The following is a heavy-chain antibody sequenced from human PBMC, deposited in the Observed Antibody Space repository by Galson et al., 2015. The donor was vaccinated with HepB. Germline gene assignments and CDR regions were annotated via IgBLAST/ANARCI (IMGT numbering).Heavy chain of an antibody. D-gene: IGHD3-22*01. V-gene: IGHV3-11*04. CDR2: ISSSGSTI. CDR1: GFTFSDYY. CDR3: AREKDYYDSSGYFDY. J-gene: IGHJ4*02. Sequence: SLRLSCAASGFTFSDYYMSWIRQAPGKGLEWVSYISSSGSTIYYADSVKGRFTISRDNAKNSLYLQMNSLSAEDTAVYYCAREKDYYDSSGYFDYWGQGTLVTVSS.